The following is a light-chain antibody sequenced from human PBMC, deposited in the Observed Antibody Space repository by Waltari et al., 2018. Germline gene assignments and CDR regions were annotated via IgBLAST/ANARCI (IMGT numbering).Light chain of an antibody. Sequence: QSALTQPPSASGTPGQRVTISCSGSSSNIGTNLVNWYQQLPGKAPKLLVYRNDQLPSGVPYRFSGSKSGTSASLAISGLQSEDEADYYCAACDDSLSGHWVFGGGTKVTVL. V-gene: IGLV1-44*01. CDR1: SSNIGTNL. CDR2: RND. CDR3: AACDDSLSGHWV. J-gene: IGLJ2*01.